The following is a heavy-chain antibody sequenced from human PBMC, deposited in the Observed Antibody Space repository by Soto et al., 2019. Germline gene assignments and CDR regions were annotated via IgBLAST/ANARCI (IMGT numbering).Heavy chain of an antibody. CDR1: GYSFTSYW. V-gene: IGHV5-51*01. CDR2: IYPGDSDT. Sequence: GESLKISCKGSGYSFTSYWIGWVRQMPGKGLEWMGIIYPGDSDTRYSPSFQGQVTISADKSISTAYLQWSSLKAADTAVYFCARGGETYYYDTDGSSGYHFDSWGPGSLVTVSS. CDR3: ARGGETYYYDTDGSSGYHFDS. D-gene: IGHD3-22*01. J-gene: IGHJ4*02.